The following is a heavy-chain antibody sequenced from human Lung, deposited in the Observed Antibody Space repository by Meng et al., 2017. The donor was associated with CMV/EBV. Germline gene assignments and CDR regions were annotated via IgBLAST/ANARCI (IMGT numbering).Heavy chain of an antibody. Sequence: ASVKVSCKASGYTFTDHYMHWVRQAPGQGLEWMGWINPDSGGTLYAHKFQGRVTVTRDTSISTAYMELSSLRSDDTAVYYCARESDSSGSNGYFDYWGQGTXVTGSS. CDR3: ARESDSSGSNGYFDY. CDR1: GYTFTDHY. D-gene: IGHD3-22*01. V-gene: IGHV1-2*02. J-gene: IGHJ4*02. CDR2: INPDSGGT.